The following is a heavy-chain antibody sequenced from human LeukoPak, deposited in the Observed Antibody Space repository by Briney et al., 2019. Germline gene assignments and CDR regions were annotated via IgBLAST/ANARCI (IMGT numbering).Heavy chain of an antibody. Sequence: PGGSLRLSCAASGFTFSGYSMNWVRQAPGKGLEWVSSITSSSSYIYYADSVKGRFTISRDNAKNSLYLQMNSLRAEDTAMYFCARGPPLFHPWGQGTLVTVSS. CDR2: ITSSSSYI. V-gene: IGHV3-21*01. CDR3: ARGPPLFHP. CDR1: GFTFSGYS. J-gene: IGHJ5*02.